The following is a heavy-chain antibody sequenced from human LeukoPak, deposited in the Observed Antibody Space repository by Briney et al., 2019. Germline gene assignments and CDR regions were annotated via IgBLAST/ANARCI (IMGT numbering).Heavy chain of an antibody. J-gene: IGHJ5*02. CDR2: ISAYKGNT. Sequence: ASVKVSCKASGYTFTSYGISWVRQAPGQGLEWMGWISAYKGNTNYAQKLQGRVTMTTDTSTSTAYMELRSLRSDDTAVYYCARGSYDILTTLRGAPGEMFDPWGQGTLVTVSS. CDR1: GYTFTSYG. V-gene: IGHV1-18*01. D-gene: IGHD3-9*01. CDR3: ARGSYDILTTLRGAPGEMFDP.